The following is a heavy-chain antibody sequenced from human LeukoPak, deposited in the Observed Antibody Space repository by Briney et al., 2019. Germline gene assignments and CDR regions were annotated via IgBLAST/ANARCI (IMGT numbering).Heavy chain of an antibody. CDR1: GGTFSSYA. Sequence: SSVKVSCKASGGTFSSYAISWVRQAPGQGLEWMGGIIPIFGTANYAQKFQGRVTITADESTSTAYMELSSLRSEDKAVYYCARVGLRELLGYFDYWGQGTLVTVSS. CDR2: IIPIFGTA. J-gene: IGHJ4*02. D-gene: IGHD1-26*01. V-gene: IGHV1-69*01. CDR3: ARVGLRELLGYFDY.